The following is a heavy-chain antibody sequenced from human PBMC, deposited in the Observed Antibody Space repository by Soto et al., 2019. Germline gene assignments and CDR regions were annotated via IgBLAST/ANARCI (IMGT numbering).Heavy chain of an antibody. V-gene: IGHV3-74*01. J-gene: IGHJ4*02. D-gene: IGHD2-15*01. Sequence: EVQLVESGGGLVQPGGSLRLSCAASGFTLSSRWMHWVRQATGEGLVWVSRIKTDGTSTSYADSVKGRFTISRDNAKNTLYLQMNSLRAEDTAMYYCTRDQDTYGQAVFDSWGQGTLVTVSS. CDR3: TRDQDTYGQAVFDS. CDR1: GFTLSSRW. CDR2: IKTDGTST.